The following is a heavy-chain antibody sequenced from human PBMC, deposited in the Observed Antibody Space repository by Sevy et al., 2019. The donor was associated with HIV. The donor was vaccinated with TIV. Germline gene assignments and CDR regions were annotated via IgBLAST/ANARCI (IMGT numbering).Heavy chain of an antibody. D-gene: IGHD2-8*01. J-gene: IGHJ4*02. CDR3: AREGCTKPHDY. V-gene: IGHV3-23*01. Sequence: GGCLRLSCVASGFTFSKYSMSWIRQTPGKGLEWVSTFSFGCGKINYADSVKGRFTISRDDSRNTFYLQMNSLRAEDTAIYYCAREGCTKPHDYWGQGTVVTVSS. CDR1: GFTFSKYS. CDR2: FSFGCGKI.